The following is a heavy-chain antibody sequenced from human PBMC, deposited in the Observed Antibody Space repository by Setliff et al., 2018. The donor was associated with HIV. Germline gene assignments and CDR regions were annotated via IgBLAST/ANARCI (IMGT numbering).Heavy chain of an antibody. CDR3: ARHYPGIARGAFDI. V-gene: IGHV4-59*11. J-gene: IGHJ3*02. CDR2: IYYSGST. Sequence: SETLSLTCTVSGGSITPHYWSWIRQPPGKGLEWIGLIYYSGSTNYSPSLKSRVTISVDSSKNQFSLKLTSVTAADAAVYYCARHYPGIARGAFDIWGQGTMVTVSS. D-gene: IGHD6-13*01. CDR1: GGSITPHY.